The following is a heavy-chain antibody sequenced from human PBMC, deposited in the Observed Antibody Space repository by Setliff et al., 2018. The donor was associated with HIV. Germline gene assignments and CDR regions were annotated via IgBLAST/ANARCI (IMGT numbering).Heavy chain of an antibody. J-gene: IGHJ4*02. Sequence: LSLTCTVSGGSISSSTYFWGWVRQTPGKGLEWIGTIYYSGGTYYKSSLKSRVLISLDTSKNQFSLKLKSVTAADTAVYYCATGGHRLHDYWGQGTLVTVSS. D-gene: IGHD1-26*01. CDR2: IYYSGGT. CDR3: ATGGHRLHDY. V-gene: IGHV4-39*07. CDR1: GGSISSSTYF.